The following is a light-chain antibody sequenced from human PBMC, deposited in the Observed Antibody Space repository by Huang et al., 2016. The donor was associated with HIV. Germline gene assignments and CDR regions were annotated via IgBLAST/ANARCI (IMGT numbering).Light chain of an antibody. Sequence: DIVMTQSPLFLSVSPGEPASISCTSSQSLLHSRTFNYLDWYRQKPGQSPQLLIYLASNQASGVPVRFSGSGSGTNCTLRISAVEPEDAATYYCMQSLQTPRAFGQGTRVEVK. V-gene: IGKV2-28*01. CDR3: MQSLQTPRA. CDR2: LAS. J-gene: IGKJ1*01. CDR1: QSLLHSRTFNY.